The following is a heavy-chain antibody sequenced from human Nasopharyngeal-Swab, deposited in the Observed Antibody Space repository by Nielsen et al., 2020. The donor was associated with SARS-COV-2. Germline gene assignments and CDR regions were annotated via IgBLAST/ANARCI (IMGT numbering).Heavy chain of an antibody. D-gene: IGHD3-16*02. Sequence: GGSLRLSCAASGFTVSSNYMSWVRQAPGKGLEWVSSISSSSSYIYYADSVKGRFTISRDNAKNSLYLQMNSLRAEDTAVYYCARGSRGSYRNFDYWGQGTLVTVSS. CDR2: ISSSSSYI. J-gene: IGHJ4*02. CDR1: GFTVSSNY. V-gene: IGHV3-21*01. CDR3: ARGSRGSYRNFDY.